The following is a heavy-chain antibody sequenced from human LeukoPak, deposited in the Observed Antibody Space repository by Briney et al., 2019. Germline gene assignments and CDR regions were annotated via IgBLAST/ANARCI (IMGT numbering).Heavy chain of an antibody. Sequence: GGSLRLSCAASGFTFSDYYMSWIRQAPGKGLEWVAFIRYDGSNKYYADSVKGRFTISRDNSKNTLYLQMNSLRAEDTAVYYCARDYYYDSSGYYYVADAFDIWGQGTMVTVSS. D-gene: IGHD3-22*01. CDR3: ARDYYYDSSGYYYVADAFDI. CDR1: GFTFSDYY. J-gene: IGHJ3*02. CDR2: IRYDGSNK. V-gene: IGHV3-33*08.